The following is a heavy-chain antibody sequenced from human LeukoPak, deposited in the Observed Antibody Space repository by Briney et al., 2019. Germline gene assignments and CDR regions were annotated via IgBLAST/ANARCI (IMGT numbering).Heavy chain of an antibody. D-gene: IGHD3-10*01. CDR2: SYTGGST. Sequence: SETLSLTCTVSGGSISSGSYYWNWIRQPAGKGLEWIGRSYTGGSTNYNFSLKSRVTISLDTSKNQFSLKLSSVTAADTAVYYCARGITMVRGVTILRGLDWFDPWGQGTLVTVSS. V-gene: IGHV4-61*02. CDR3: ARGITMVRGVTILRGLDWFDP. CDR1: GGSISSGSYY. J-gene: IGHJ5*02.